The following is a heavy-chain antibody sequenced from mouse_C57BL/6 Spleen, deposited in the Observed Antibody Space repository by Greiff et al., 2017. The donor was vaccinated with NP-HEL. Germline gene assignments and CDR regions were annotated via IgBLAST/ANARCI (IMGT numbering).Heavy chain of an antibody. D-gene: IGHD2-10*01. CDR3: ARRSYYGNYVWFAY. CDR2: IDPEDGVT. Sequence: VQLKESGAELVKPGASVKLSCTASGFNIKDYYMHWVKQRTEQGLEWIGRIDPEDGVTKYAPKFQGKATIPADTSSNTAYLQLSSLTSEDTAVYYCARRSYYGNYVWFAYWGQGTLVTVSA. J-gene: IGHJ3*01. CDR1: GFNIKDYY. V-gene: IGHV14-2*01.